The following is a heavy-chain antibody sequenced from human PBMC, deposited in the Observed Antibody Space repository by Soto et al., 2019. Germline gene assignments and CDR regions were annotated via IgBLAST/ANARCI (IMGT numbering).Heavy chain of an antibody. J-gene: IGHJ3*02. V-gene: IGHV3-33*01. CDR3: ARPALYGGGAFDI. Sequence: GGSLRLSCAASGFTFSSYGMHWVRQAPGKGLEWVAVIWYDGSNKYYADSVKGRFTISRDNSKNTLYLQMNSLRAEDTAVYYCARPALYGGGAFDIWGQGTMVTVSS. D-gene: IGHD2-15*01. CDR2: IWYDGSNK. CDR1: GFTFSSYG.